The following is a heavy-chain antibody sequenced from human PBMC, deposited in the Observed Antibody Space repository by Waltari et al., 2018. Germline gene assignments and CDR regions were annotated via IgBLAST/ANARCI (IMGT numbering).Heavy chain of an antibody. CDR2: ISSSSSTI. CDR3: ARGPQGIFGVARGGWFDP. CDR1: GFTFSSYS. Sequence: EVQLVESGGGLVQPGGSLRLSCAASGFTFSSYSMNWVRQAPGKGLEWVSYISSSSSTIYYADSVKGRFTISRDNAKNSLYLQMNSLRAEDTAVYYCARGPQGIFGVARGGWFDPWGQGTLVTVSS. J-gene: IGHJ5*02. D-gene: IGHD3-3*01. V-gene: IGHV3-48*01.